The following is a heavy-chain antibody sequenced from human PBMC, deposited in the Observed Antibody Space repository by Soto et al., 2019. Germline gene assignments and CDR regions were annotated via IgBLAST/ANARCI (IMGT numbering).Heavy chain of an antibody. Sequence: PGGSLRLSCAASGFTFSSYAMSWVRQAPGKGLEWVSAISGSGGSTYYADSVKGRFTISRDNSKNTLYLQMNSLRADDTAVYYCAKDQWLVGRYSYFDYWGQGTLVTVSS. CDR2: ISGSGGST. CDR3: AKDQWLVGRYSYFDY. CDR1: GFTFSSYA. D-gene: IGHD6-19*01. J-gene: IGHJ4*02. V-gene: IGHV3-23*01.